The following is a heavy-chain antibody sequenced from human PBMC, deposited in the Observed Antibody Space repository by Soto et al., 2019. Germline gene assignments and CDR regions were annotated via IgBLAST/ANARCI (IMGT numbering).Heavy chain of an antibody. J-gene: IGHJ4*02. CDR1: GFTFDDYA. CDR2: ISWNSGSI. V-gene: IGHV3-9*01. Sequence: GGSLRLSCAASGFTFDDYAMHWVRQAPGKGLEWVSGISWNSGSIGYADSVKGRFTISRDNAKNSLYLQMNSLRAEDTALYYCAKDALYYYGSGRFSGEFDYWGQGTLVTVSS. D-gene: IGHD3-10*01. CDR3: AKDALYYYGSGRFSGEFDY.